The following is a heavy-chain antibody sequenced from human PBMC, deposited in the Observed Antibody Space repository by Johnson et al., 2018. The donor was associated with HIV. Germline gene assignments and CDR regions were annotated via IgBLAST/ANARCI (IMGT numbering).Heavy chain of an antibody. D-gene: IGHD3-16*02. Sequence: QVQLVESGGGVVQPGRSLRLSCAASRFTFSSYAMHWVRQAPGKGLEWVAVISYDGSNKYYADSVKGRFTISRDNSKNTLYLQMNSLRAEDKAVYYCARDRVITFGGVIGRGAFDIWGQGTMVTVSS. V-gene: IGHV3-30-3*01. J-gene: IGHJ3*02. CDR2: ISYDGSNK. CDR1: RFTFSSYA. CDR3: ARDRVITFGGVIGRGAFDI.